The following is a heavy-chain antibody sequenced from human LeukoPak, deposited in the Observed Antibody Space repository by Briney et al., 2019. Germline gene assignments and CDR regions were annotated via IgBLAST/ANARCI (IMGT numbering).Heavy chain of an antibody. CDR1: GFTFNNYW. V-gene: IGHV3-74*01. CDR3: ARWGGGMDV. Sequence: GGSLRLSCAASGFTFNNYWMHWVRQAPGKGLVWVSRISSDGSSTSYADSVKGRFTISRDNAKNTLYLQMNSLRADDTAVYYCARWGGGMDVWGQGTTVTVAS. CDR2: ISSDGSST. J-gene: IGHJ6*02. D-gene: IGHD3-10*01.